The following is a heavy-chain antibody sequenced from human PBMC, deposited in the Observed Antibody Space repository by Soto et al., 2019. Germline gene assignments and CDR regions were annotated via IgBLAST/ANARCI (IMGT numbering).Heavy chain of an antibody. Sequence: QLQLQESGSGLVKPLQTLSLTCAVSGGSISSGSYSWTWIRQPPGKGLEWIGYMYHSGSTYYNPSLKSRVTISVDRSTNQFSLKLSSVTAADTAVYFCARSPGGDYFDYWGQGTLLTVSS. CDR2: MYHSGST. CDR1: GGSISSGSYS. V-gene: IGHV4-30-2*01. J-gene: IGHJ4*02. CDR3: ARSPGGDYFDY. D-gene: IGHD1-1*01.